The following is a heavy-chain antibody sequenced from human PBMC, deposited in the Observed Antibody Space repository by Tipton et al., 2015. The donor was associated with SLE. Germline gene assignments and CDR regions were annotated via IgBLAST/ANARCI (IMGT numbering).Heavy chain of an antibody. J-gene: IGHJ6*02. Sequence: SLRLSCVGSGFTFSPYSMTWVRQAPGKGLDWVSTISGGGGSLFHADSVKGRFTTSRDNSRNTVYLEMNSLRPEDTALYYCAKDRTGSHYGLDVWGHGTTVIVSS. CDR3: AKDRTGSHYGLDV. V-gene: IGHV3-23*01. D-gene: IGHD1-1*01. CDR2: ISGGGGSL. CDR1: GFTFSPYS.